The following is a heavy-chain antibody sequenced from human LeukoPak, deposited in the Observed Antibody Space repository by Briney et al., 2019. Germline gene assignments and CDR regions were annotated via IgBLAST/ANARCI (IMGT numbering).Heavy chain of an antibody. CDR1: GVSFSGYY. Sequence: SETLSLTCAVYGVSFSGYYWSWLRQPPGKGLEGIGEINHSGSTNYNPSLKSRVTISVDTSKNQFSLKLSSVTAADTAVYYCARVAGSQISGAFDIWGQGTMVTVSS. D-gene: IGHD1-26*01. V-gene: IGHV4-34*01. CDR3: ARVAGSQISGAFDI. CDR2: INHSGST. J-gene: IGHJ3*02.